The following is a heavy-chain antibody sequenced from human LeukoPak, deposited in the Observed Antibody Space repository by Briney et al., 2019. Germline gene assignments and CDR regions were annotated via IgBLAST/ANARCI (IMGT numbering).Heavy chain of an antibody. CDR1: GFTFSSYD. CDR3: AKDSGGVVVAATCDC. Sequence: GGSLRLSCAASGFTFSSYDMSWVRQAPGKGLEWVSTISGSGSSTYYADSVQGRFTISRDNSKNTLYLQMNSLRAEDTAIYYCAKDSGGVVVAATCDCWGQGTLVTVSS. CDR2: ISGSGSST. J-gene: IGHJ4*02. V-gene: IGHV3-23*01. D-gene: IGHD2-15*01.